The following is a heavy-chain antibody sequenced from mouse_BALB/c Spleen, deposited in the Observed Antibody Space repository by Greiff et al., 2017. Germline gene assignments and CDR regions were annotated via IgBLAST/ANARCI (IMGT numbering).Heavy chain of an antibody. D-gene: IGHD1-1*01. CDR3: ARNYGSSYDY. Sequence: DVMLVESGGGLVKPGGSLKLSCAASGFTFSSYAMSWVRQSPEKRLEWVAEISSGGSYTYYPDTVTGRFTISRDNAKNTLYLEMSSLRSEDTAMYYCARNYGSSYDYWGQGTTLTVSS. CDR2: ISSGGSYT. V-gene: IGHV5-9-4*01. J-gene: IGHJ2*01. CDR1: GFTFSSYA.